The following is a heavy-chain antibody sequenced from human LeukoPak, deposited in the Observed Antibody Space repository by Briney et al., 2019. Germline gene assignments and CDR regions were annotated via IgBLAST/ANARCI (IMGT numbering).Heavy chain of an antibody. V-gene: IGHV3-74*01. CDR2: INDDETST. Sequence: GGSLRLSCAVAGFSFSSSWMHWVRQVPGEWLEWAARINDDETSTTYAESVKGRFTISRDNAKNTLFLQMNSLRAEDTAVYYCATTGSGSYYDYWGQGTLVTVSS. J-gene: IGHJ4*02. CDR3: ATTGSGSYYDY. CDR1: GFSFSSSW. D-gene: IGHD1-26*01.